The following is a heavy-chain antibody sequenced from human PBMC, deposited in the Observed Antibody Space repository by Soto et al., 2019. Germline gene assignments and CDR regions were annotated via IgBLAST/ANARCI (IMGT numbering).Heavy chain of an antibody. J-gene: IGHJ5*02. Sequence: GGSLRLSCRTSGFTFSSYGMHWVRQAPGKGPEWVAFISNDGSKTDYADSVKGRFTVSRDNPKNTLYLQMNSLRGEDTAVYYCARFFRIVARPAMGSVGFDPWGQGTLVTVSS. D-gene: IGHD2-2*01. CDR2: ISNDGSKT. CDR1: GFTFSSYG. V-gene: IGHV3-30*03. CDR3: ARFFRIVARPAMGSVGFDP.